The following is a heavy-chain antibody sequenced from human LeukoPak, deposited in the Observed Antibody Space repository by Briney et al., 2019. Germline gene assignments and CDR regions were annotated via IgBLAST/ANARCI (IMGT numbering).Heavy chain of an antibody. J-gene: IGHJ4*02. CDR2: IRYNGVNK. V-gene: IGHV3-30*02. CDR3: ASPDCGADCYSFDY. Sequence: GGSLRLSCVASRFTFRTHGMHWVRQAPGKGLEWVAFIRYNGVNKYYADSVKGRFTVSRDNSRDTLYLQMNSLRPEDTAVYYCASPDCGADCYSFDYWGQGILVTVSS. D-gene: IGHD2-21*01. CDR1: RFTFRTHG.